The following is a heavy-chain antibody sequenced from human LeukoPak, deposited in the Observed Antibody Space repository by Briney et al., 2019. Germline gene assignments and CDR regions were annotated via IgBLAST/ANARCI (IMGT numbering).Heavy chain of an antibody. J-gene: IGHJ5*02. D-gene: IGHD2-2*01. Sequence: SETLSLTCAVYGGSFSGDYWSWIRQPPGKGLEWIGEINHTGSTNYNPSLKSRVTISVDTSKNQFSLKLSSVTAADTAMYYCARGEAGYCSSTSCYGFRWFDPWGQGTLVTVSS. CDR1: GGSFSGDY. V-gene: IGHV4-34*01. CDR3: ARGEAGYCSSTSCYGFRWFDP. CDR2: INHTGST.